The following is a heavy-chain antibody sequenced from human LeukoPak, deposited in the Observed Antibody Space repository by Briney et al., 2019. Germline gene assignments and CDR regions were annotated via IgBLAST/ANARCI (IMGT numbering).Heavy chain of an antibody. D-gene: IGHD6-19*01. CDR3: ATGKQWLIPPETIENFDY. Sequence: GRSPGLSCAASGFTFSSYGMHWVRQAPGKGLEWVAVISYDGSNKYYADSVKGRFTISRDNSKNTLYLQMNSLRAEDTAVYYCATGKQWLIPPETIENFDYWGQGTLVTVSS. J-gene: IGHJ4*02. CDR2: ISYDGSNK. V-gene: IGHV3-30*03. CDR1: GFTFSSYG.